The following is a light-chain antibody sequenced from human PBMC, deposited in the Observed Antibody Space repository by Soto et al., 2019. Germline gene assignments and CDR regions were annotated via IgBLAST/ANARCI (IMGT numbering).Light chain of an antibody. J-gene: IGKJ5*01. CDR1: QSVSSN. CDR2: DAS. V-gene: IGKV3-11*01. Sequence: EIVLTQSPGTLSVSPGERATLSCRASQSVSSNLAWYQQKPGQAPRLLIYDASNRATGIPVRFSGSGSGTDFTLTISSLEPEDFAVYYCQQRSNWPPITFGHGTRLEIK. CDR3: QQRSNWPPIT.